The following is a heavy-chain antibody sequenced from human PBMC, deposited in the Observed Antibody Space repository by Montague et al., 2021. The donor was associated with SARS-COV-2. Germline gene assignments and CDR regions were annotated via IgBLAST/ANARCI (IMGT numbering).Heavy chain of an antibody. V-gene: IGHV3-33*01. CDR3: VGDPGDPDTFDF. CDR2: IWNDGSKK. CDR1: GFTHSKYG. Sequence: SRSISFAASGFTHSKYGVHWVRQAPGKGLEWVASIWNDGSKKHHADSVKGRFTISRDNSNNMLYLQMDSLRADDAGVYYCVGDPGDPDTFDFWGQGTQVTVSS. J-gene: IGHJ4*02. D-gene: IGHD7-27*01.